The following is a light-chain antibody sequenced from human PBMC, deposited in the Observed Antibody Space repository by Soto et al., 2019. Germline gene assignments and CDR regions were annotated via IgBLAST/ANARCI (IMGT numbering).Light chain of an antibody. V-gene: IGKV1-39*01. CDR3: QQSYTTPFT. Sequence: DIQMTQSPSSLSAPVGDRVTITCRASQSISNYVNWYQHKSGKAPKLLIYAASSLQSGVPSRFSGSGSGTDFTLTISSLQPEDFATYYCQQSYTTPFTFGPGTKVDIK. CDR1: QSISNY. J-gene: IGKJ3*01. CDR2: AAS.